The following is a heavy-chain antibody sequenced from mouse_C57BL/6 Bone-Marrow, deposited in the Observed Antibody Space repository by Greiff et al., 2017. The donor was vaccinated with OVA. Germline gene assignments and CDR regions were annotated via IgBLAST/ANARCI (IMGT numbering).Heavy chain of an antibody. J-gene: IGHJ4*01. V-gene: IGHV2-2*01. D-gene: IGHD6-1*01. CDR3: ARNCDNGTRC. Sequence: VKLVESGPGLVQPSQSLSITCTVSGFSLTSYGVHWVRQSPGKGLEWLGVLWSGGSTDFIAAFISRLSISMDNSKSPVFFNMISLQADNTAIYNSARNCDNGTRCWGQRTSAAVSS. CDR1: GFSLTSYG. CDR2: LWSGGST.